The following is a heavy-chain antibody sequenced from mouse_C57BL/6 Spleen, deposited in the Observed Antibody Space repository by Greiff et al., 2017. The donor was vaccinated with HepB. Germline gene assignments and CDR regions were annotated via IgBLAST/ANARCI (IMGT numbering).Heavy chain of an antibody. V-gene: IGHV1-64*01. D-gene: IGHD2-1*01. CDR2: IHPNSGST. CDR1: GYTFTSYW. J-gene: IGHJ2*01. Sequence: QVQLKQPGAELVKPGASVKLSCKASGYTFTSYWMHWVKQRPGQGLEWIGMIHPNSGSTNYNEKFKNKATLTVDKSSSTAYMQLSSLTSEDSAVYYCAREGYYGNSKYFDYWGQGTTLTVSS. CDR3: AREGYYGNSKYFDY.